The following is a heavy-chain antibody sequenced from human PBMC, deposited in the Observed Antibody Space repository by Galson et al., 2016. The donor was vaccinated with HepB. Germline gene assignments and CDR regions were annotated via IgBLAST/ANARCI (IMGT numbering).Heavy chain of an antibody. Sequence: SVKVSCKAYGYIFTSFGISWVRQAPGQGLEWMGWISAYNGDTSYTQNLQGRVTLTTDTSTTTAYMELRSLRSDDTAVYYCARTHSEATRPYNWFDPWGQGTLVTVSS. D-gene: IGHD6-6*01. CDR1: GYIFTSFG. CDR3: ARTHSEATRPYNWFDP. V-gene: IGHV1-18*01. CDR2: ISAYNGDT. J-gene: IGHJ5*02.